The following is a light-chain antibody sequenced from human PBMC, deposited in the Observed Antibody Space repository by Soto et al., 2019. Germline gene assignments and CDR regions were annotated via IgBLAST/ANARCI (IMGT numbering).Light chain of an antibody. Sequence: QSVLTQPPSVSGAPGQRVTISCTGSSSNFGAGYEVHWYKQVPGAAPTLVIFNNLNRPSGVPERFSGSKSGTSASLVISGLQAEDEADYYCAAWDDSLSVYVFGTGTKVTVL. V-gene: IGLV1-40*01. CDR2: NNL. CDR3: AAWDDSLSVYV. CDR1: SSNFGAGYE. J-gene: IGLJ1*01.